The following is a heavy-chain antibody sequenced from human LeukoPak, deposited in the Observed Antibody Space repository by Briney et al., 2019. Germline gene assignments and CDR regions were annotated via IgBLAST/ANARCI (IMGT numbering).Heavy chain of an antibody. Sequence: PSQTLSLTCTVSGGSISSGGYYWSWIRQHPGKGLEWIGYIYYSGSAYYNPSLKSRLTISVDTSENQFSLKLNSVTAADTAVYYCARGARYCTSTSCYTSYFDPWGQGTLVTVSS. J-gene: IGHJ5*02. CDR2: IYYSGSA. CDR1: GGSISSGGYY. D-gene: IGHD2-2*02. V-gene: IGHV4-31*03. CDR3: ARGARYCTSTSCYTSYFDP.